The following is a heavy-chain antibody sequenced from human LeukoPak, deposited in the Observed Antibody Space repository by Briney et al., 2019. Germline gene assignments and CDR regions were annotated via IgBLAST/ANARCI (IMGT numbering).Heavy chain of an antibody. CDR2: IYTSGST. J-gene: IGHJ6*03. CDR1: GYSITSGYY. V-gene: IGHV4-4*07. D-gene: IGHD2-15*01. Sequence: SETLSLTCAVSGYSITSGYYWSWIRPPAGKGLEWIGRIYTSGSTNYNPSLKSRVTMSVDTSKNQFYLKLSSVTAADTAVYYCARDSSYCSGGSCYSHYYYMDVWGKGTTVTVSS. CDR3: ARDSSYCSGGSCYSHYYYMDV.